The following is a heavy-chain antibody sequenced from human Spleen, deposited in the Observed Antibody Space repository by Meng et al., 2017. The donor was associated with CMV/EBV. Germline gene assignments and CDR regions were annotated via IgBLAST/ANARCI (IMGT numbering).Heavy chain of an antibody. J-gene: IGHJ4*02. V-gene: IGHV2-5*01. Sequence: TFSGFSSSTSGVGVGWIRRPAGEALEWLGIIYWNDDKRYSPSLQSRLTITKDTSKDQVVLTMTNMDPVDTATYYCANKRYRGATFDSWGQGTLVTVSS. CDR3: ANKRYRGATFDS. D-gene: IGHD1-26*01. CDR1: GFSSSTSGVG. CDR2: IYWNDDK.